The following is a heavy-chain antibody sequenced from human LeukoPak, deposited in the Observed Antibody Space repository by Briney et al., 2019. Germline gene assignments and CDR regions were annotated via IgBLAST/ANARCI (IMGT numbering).Heavy chain of an antibody. J-gene: IGHJ3*02. CDR3: ARVAARDAFDI. D-gene: IGHD6-25*01. V-gene: IGHV3-7*04. CDR2: IKKDGSPN. Sequence: SGGSLRLSCAASGFTFSNYWMSWVRQAPGKGLEWVANIKKDGSPNYYVDSVKGRFTISKDNAKNSLYLQMNSLRAEDTAVYYCARVAARDAFDIWGQGTMVTVSS. CDR1: GFTFSNYW.